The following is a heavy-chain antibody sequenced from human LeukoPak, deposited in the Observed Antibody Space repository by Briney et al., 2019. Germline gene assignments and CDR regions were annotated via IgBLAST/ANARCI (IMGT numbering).Heavy chain of an antibody. CDR3: ARGCTLRYFDWLVFGP. CDR1: GYTFTGYY. J-gene: IGHJ5*02. Sequence: ASVKVSCKASGYTFTGYYMHWVRQAPGQGLEWMGWINPNSGGTNYAQKFQGRVTMTRDTSTSTAYMELSRLRSDDTAVYYCARGCTLRYFDWLVFGPWGQGTLVTVSS. D-gene: IGHD3-9*01. V-gene: IGHV1-2*02. CDR2: INPNSGGT.